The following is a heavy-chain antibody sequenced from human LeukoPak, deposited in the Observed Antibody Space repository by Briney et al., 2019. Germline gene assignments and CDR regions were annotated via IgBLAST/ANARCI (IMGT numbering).Heavy chain of an antibody. V-gene: IGHV3-20*04. CDR1: GFTFSDYY. D-gene: IGHD6-19*01. Sequence: PGGSLRLSCAASGFTFSDYYMSWIRQAPGKGLEWVSGINWNGGSTGYADSVKGRFTISRDNSKNTLCLQMNSLRAEDTAVYYCARDFPSSGWSGGYFDYWGQGTLVTVSS. CDR3: ARDFPSSGWSGGYFDY. J-gene: IGHJ4*02. CDR2: INWNGGST.